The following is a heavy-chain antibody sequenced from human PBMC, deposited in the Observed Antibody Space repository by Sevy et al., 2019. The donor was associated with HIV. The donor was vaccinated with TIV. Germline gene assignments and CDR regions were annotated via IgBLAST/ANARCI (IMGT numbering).Heavy chain of an antibody. CDR2: ISYSGST. CDR1: GVSITSDNYY. CDR3: SRGVAIPYYGWFDP. Sequence: SETLSLTCSVSGVSITSDNYYWSWISQHPGKGLEWIGYISYSGSTYYNPSLKSRVTTSVETSKNQISLKLSSVTAADTAVYYCSRGVAIPYYGWFDPWGQGTLVTVSS. V-gene: IGHV4-31*03. D-gene: IGHD2-21*01. J-gene: IGHJ5*02.